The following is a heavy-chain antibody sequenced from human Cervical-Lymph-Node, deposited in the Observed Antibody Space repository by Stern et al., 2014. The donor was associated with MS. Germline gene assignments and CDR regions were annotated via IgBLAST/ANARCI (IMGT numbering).Heavy chain of an antibody. Sequence: VQLVQSGAEVKKDGESLKISCKGSGYNFPSSWIGWVRQLPGEGLEWMGIIYPGDSDSRYSPSFQGPVTISADKSISPAYLQWSSLRASDTAMYYCARLLKGAIRSLDYWGQGTLFTVSS. J-gene: IGHJ4*02. CDR1: GYNFPSSW. CDR2: IYPGDSDS. D-gene: IGHD3-16*01. CDR3: ARLLKGAIRSLDY. V-gene: IGHV5-51*01.